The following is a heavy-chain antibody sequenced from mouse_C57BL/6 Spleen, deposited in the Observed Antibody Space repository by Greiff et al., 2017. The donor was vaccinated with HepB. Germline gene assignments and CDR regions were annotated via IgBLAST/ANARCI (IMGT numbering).Heavy chain of an antibody. CDR2: IFPGSGST. Sequence: VQLQQSGPELVKPGASVKISCKASGYTFTDYYINWVKQRPGQGLEWIGWIFPGSGSTYYNEKFKGKATLTVDKSSSTAYMLLSSLTSEDSAVYFCARPHYYGSSYDFAYWGQGTLVTVSA. CDR1: GYTFTDYY. D-gene: IGHD1-1*01. V-gene: IGHV1-75*01. CDR3: ARPHYYGSSYDFAY. J-gene: IGHJ3*01.